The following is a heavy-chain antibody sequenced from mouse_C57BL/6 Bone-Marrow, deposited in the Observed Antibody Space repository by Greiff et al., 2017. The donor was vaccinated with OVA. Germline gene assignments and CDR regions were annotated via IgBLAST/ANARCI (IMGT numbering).Heavy chain of an antibody. CDR3: TPYYCSSWYYFDY. CDR1: GYTFTDYE. Sequence: VKLQESGAELVRPGASVTLSCKASGYTFTDYEMHWVKQTPVHGLEWIGAIDPETGGTAYNQKFKGKAILTADKSSSTAYMELRSLTSEDSAVYYCTPYYCSSWYYFDYWGQGTTLTVSS. CDR2: IDPETGGT. J-gene: IGHJ2*01. V-gene: IGHV1-15*01. D-gene: IGHD1-1*01.